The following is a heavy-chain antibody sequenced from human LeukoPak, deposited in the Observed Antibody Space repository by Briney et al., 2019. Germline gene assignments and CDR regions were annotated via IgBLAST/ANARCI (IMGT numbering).Heavy chain of an antibody. J-gene: IGHJ4*02. V-gene: IGHV3-23*01. Sequence: PGGSLRLSCAASGFTFSSYAMSWVRQAPGKGLEWVSAISGSGGSTYYADSVRGRFTISRDNSKNTLYLQMNSLRAEDTAVYYCAKVEWLLPRFDYWGQGTLVTVSS. CDR1: GFTFSSYA. D-gene: IGHD3-3*01. CDR3: AKVEWLLPRFDY. CDR2: ISGSGGST.